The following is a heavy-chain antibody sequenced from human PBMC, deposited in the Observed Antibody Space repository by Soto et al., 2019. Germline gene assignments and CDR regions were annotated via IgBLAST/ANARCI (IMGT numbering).Heavy chain of an antibody. V-gene: IGHV3-23*01. CDR1: GFTFSSYA. J-gene: IGHJ4*02. D-gene: IGHD3-22*01. CDR3: ARDMIVVVIGLDY. Sequence: EVQLLESGGGLVQPGGSLRLSCAASGFTFSSYAMSWVRQAPGKGLEWVSAISGSGGSTYYADSVKGRFTISRDNSKNTLYLQMNSLRAEDTAVYYCARDMIVVVIGLDYWGQGTLVTVSS. CDR2: ISGSGGST.